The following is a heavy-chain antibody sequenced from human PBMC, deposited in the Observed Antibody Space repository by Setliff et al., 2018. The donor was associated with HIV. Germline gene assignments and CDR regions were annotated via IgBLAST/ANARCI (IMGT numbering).Heavy chain of an antibody. CDR2: INAGDGDT. CDR1: GYTFTSYA. J-gene: IGHJ4*02. D-gene: IGHD5-12*01. CDR3: ASARMGDIALSY. V-gene: IGHV1-3*01. Sequence: ASVKVSCKASGYTFTSYAMHWVRQAPGQRLEWMGWINAGDGDTKYSQKFQGRVSITRDTSASTAYMELSSLTSEDTAVYYCASARMGDIALSYWGQGTLVTV.